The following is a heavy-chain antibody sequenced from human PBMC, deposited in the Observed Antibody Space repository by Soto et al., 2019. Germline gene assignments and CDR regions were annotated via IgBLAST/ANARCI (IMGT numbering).Heavy chain of an antibody. J-gene: IGHJ4*02. Sequence: SETLSLTCTVCVGSMSSSNWWNWVRQPPWKGLEWIGEAHHSWRTXXNPSLKSRXTMSVEKSKNDXSLKLXSVTAADTAVYYCARTLYSYGTDYWRQGTLVTVSS. V-gene: IGHV4-4*02. CDR3: ARTLYSYGTDY. D-gene: IGHD5-18*01. CDR2: AHHSWRT. CDR1: VGSMSSSNW.